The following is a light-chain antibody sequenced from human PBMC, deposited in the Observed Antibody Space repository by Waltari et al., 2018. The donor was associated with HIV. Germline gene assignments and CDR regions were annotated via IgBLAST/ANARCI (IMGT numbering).Light chain of an antibody. CDR1: SSNIGAGFH. CDR2: GNT. J-gene: IGLJ2*01. Sequence: QSVLTQPPSVSGAPGQRVTLSCTGSSSNIGAGFHVHWYQQLPGTAPKLLLYGNTNRPSGVPDRFSGSKSGTSASLAITGLQAEDEADYYCQSYDSSLSGLLFGGGTKLTVL. V-gene: IGLV1-40*01. CDR3: QSYDSSLSGLL.